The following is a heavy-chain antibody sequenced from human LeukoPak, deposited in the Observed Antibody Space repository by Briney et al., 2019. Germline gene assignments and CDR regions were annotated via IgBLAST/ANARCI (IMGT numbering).Heavy chain of an antibody. CDR1: GFTFSDYG. Sequence: GGTLRLSCAASGFTFSDYGMSWVRQAPGKGLEWVSAISGRGDSTNYADSVQGRFTISRDNSKNTLYLQMNSPRAEDTAVYYCAKPHPPAAAGTFRYNLFDPWGQGTLVTVSS. J-gene: IGHJ5*02. V-gene: IGHV3-23*01. D-gene: IGHD6-13*01. CDR3: AKPHPPAAAGTFRYNLFDP. CDR2: ISGRGDST.